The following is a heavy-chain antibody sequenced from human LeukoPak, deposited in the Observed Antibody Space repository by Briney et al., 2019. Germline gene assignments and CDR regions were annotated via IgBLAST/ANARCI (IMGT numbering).Heavy chain of an antibody. D-gene: IGHD1-26*01. V-gene: IGHV4-4*02. CDR2: IYHSGST. CDR1: GGSISSSNW. J-gene: IGHJ4*02. CDR3: ARQNSGSYYY. Sequence: SETLSLTCAVSGGSISSSNWWSWVRQPPGKGLEWIGEIYHSGSTNYNPSLKSRVTISVDTSKNQFSLKLSSVTAADTAVYYCARQNSGSYYYWGQGTLVTVSS.